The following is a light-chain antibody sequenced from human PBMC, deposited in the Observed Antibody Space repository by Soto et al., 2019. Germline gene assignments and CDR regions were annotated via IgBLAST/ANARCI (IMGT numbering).Light chain of an antibody. Sequence: DIQMTQSPSTLSASVGDRVTITCRASQSISIWLAWYQQKPGKAPKLLIYKASSLESGVPSRFSGSGSGKEFTLTISSLQPDDFASYYCQQYKSYPLTFGGGTKVEIK. CDR2: KAS. CDR3: QQYKSYPLT. J-gene: IGKJ4*01. V-gene: IGKV1-5*03. CDR1: QSISIW.